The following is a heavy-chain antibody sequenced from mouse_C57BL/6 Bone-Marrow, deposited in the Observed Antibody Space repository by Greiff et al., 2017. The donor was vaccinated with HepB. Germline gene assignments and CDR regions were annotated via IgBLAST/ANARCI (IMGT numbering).Heavy chain of an antibody. CDR1: GFTFSDYG. CDR2: ISNLAYSI. CDR3: ARHGNYGRGFAY. D-gene: IGHD1-1*01. Sequence: DVQLQESGGGLVQPGGSLKLSCAASGFTFSDYGMAWVRQAPRKGPEWVAFISNLAYSIYYADTVTGRFTISRENAKNTLYLEMSSLRSEDTAMYYCARHGNYGRGFAYWGQGTLVTVSA. V-gene: IGHV5-15*01. J-gene: IGHJ3*01.